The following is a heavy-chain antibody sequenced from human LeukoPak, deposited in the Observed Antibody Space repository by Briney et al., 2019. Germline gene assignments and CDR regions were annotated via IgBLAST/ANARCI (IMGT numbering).Heavy chain of an antibody. CDR1: GFTFRDYY. V-gene: IGHV4-34*01. CDR3: ARGGDWLFDY. Sequence: GSLRLSCAASGFTFRDYYMSWIRQAPGKGLEWIGEIHHSKSSNYYPSLKSRVTISVDKSKDQFSLELNSVTAADAAVYYCARGGDWLFDYWGQGILVTVSS. D-gene: IGHD2-21*02. CDR2: IHHSKSS. J-gene: IGHJ4*02.